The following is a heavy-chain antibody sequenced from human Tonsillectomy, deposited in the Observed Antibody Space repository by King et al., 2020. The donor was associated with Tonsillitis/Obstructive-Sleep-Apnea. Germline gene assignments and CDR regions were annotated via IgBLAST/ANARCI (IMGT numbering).Heavy chain of an antibody. CDR2: ISGSGGNT. CDR1: GFTFSGYA. V-gene: IGHV3-23*01. J-gene: IGHJ6*02. CDR3: AKDRGPGWYTDYYGLDV. Sequence: EVQLQESGGGLVQPGGSLRLSCAASGFTFSGYAMTWVRQAPGKGLEWVSVISGSGGNTYYADSVKGRFTISRANSKNTLHLQMNSLRAEDTAVYYCAKDRGPGWYTDYYGLDVWGQGTTVTVSS. D-gene: IGHD6-19*01.